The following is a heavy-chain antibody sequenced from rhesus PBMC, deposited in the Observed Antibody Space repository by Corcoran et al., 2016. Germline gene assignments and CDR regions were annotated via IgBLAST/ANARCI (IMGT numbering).Heavy chain of an antibody. D-gene: IGHD3-16*01. Sequence: QVQLQESGPGLVKPSETLSLTCAVSGYSISGYYWSWIRQAPGKGLEWIGYITYSGITSYNPSLKSRVTISRDTSKNQFSLKLSSVTAADTAVYYCAAPLSGSYYYHYFDYWGQGVLVTVSS. CDR3: AAPLSGSYYYHYFDY. CDR2: ITYSGIT. J-gene: IGHJ4*01. CDR1: GYSISGYY. V-gene: IGHV4-122*02.